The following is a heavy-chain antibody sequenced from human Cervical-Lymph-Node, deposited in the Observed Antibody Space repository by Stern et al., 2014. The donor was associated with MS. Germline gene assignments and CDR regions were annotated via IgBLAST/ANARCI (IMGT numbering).Heavy chain of an antibody. CDR3: ARDVSVRSYFFGYAMDV. V-gene: IGHV3-9*01. Sequence: EVQLVESGGGLVQPGRSLRLSCAASGFTFEDYAMHWVRQVPGKGLEGVSGISWKTSSIDYANSVKGRFTISRDNAKNSLYLEMTSLRPEDTALYYCARDVSVRSYFFGYAMDVWGQGTTVTVSS. J-gene: IGHJ6*02. CDR1: GFTFEDYA. D-gene: IGHD3-16*01. CDR2: ISWKTSSI.